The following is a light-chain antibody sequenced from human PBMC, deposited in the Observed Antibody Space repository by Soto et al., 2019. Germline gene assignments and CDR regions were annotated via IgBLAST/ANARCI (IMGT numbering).Light chain of an antibody. CDR3: QQYDGYSPQT. V-gene: IGKV1-5*01. CDR2: DSS. J-gene: IGKJ1*01. CDR1: QSVRNW. Sequence: DIQMTQSPSTLFASVGDRVTITCRASQSVRNWLAWYQQKPGRAPQLLIYDSSTLEPGVPSRFRGSGSGTEFTHTINGLQPDDFATYYCQQYDGYSPQTFGQGTKVDIK.